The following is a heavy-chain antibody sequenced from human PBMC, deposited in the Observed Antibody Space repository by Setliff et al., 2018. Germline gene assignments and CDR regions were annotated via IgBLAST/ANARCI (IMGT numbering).Heavy chain of an antibody. J-gene: IGHJ6*03. CDR3: AREGVDTRSSTDYRYYMDL. CDR2: TIPNFGTT. Sequence: SVKVSCKASGYTFNSYGISWVRQAPGQGLEWLGGTIPNFGTTNYAQEFQGRVTIITDESTSTAYMELSSLRFEDTAVYYCAREGVDTRSSTDYRYYMDLWGKGTTVTVSS. V-gene: IGHV1-69*05. CDR1: GYTFNSYG. D-gene: IGHD5-18*01.